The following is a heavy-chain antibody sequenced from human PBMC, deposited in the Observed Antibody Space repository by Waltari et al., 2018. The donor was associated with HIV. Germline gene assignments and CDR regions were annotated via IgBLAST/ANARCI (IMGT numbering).Heavy chain of an antibody. Sequence: QVQLVDSGGGVVQPGKSQRLSCASFSSYSMHWIRQAPGRGLEWVALISHDGRQKYYADSGKGRFTISRDNSKNTLYLQMNSLRVEDTAVYFCAKIGHSVEWLLSYFDFWGQGTLVTVSS. D-gene: IGHD3-3*01. CDR3: AKIGHSVEWLLSYFDF. V-gene: IGHV3-30-3*02. CDR1: SFSSYS. CDR2: ISHDGRQK. J-gene: IGHJ4*02.